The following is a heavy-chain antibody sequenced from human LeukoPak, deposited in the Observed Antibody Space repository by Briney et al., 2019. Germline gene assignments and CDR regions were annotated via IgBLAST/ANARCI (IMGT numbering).Heavy chain of an antibody. J-gene: IGHJ4*02. CDR2: IYWNDDK. Sequence: GSGPTLVKPTQTLTLTCTFSGFSLSTSGVGVGWIRQPPGKALEWLALIYWNDDKRYSPSLKSRLTITKGTSKNQVVLTMTNMDPVDTATYYCAHGRVGGSCWGYYFDYWGQGTLVTVSS. D-gene: IGHD2-15*01. V-gene: IGHV2-5*01. CDR1: GFSLSTSGVG. CDR3: AHGRVGGSCWGYYFDY.